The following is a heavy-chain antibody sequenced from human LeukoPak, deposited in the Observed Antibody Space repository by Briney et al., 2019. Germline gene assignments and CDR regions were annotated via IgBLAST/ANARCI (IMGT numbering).Heavy chain of an antibody. D-gene: IGHD2-2*01. CDR1: GFTFSAYA. Sequence: GGSLRLSCAASGFTFSAYAMFWVRQGPGKGLEWVAVISYDGGHESYADSVKGRFTISRDNSNNTLYLHMSSLSAEDTAVYYCASGTTDIVVVPATLRNYYFDYWGQGTLVTVSS. J-gene: IGHJ4*02. V-gene: IGHV3-30*03. CDR2: ISYDGGHE. CDR3: ASGTTDIVVVPATLRNYYFDY.